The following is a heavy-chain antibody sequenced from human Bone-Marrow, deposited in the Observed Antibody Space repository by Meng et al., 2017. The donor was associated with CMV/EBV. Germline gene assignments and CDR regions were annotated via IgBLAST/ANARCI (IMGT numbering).Heavy chain of an antibody. CDR1: GFTFSTYS. J-gene: IGHJ6*02. V-gene: IGHV3-21*01. CDR3: ARAAARQYFYYGMDV. D-gene: IGHD6-13*01. CDR2: ISSSSSDI. Sequence: GGSLRLSCAASGFTFSTYSMNWVRQAPGKGLEWVSFISSSSSDIYYADSVKGRFTISRDNAKNSLYLQMNSLRAEDTAVYYCARAAARQYFYYGMDVWGQRTTVTVSS.